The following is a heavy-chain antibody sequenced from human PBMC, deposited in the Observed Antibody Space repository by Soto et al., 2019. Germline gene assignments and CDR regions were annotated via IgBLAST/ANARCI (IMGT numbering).Heavy chain of an antibody. D-gene: IGHD1-26*01. CDR2: INPKTAAT. CDR1: GYSVSDYF. Sequence: QVQLVQSGAEVKKFGASVKVSCKASGYSVSDYFIQWVRQAPGQGLEWVAWINPKTAATNYAKKFQGRVSLTWETSFSTAYMELTRLRPDDTAVYYCARIKWGLDYYNGMDVWGQGTTVIVSS. V-gene: IGHV1-2*02. CDR3: ARIKWGLDYYNGMDV. J-gene: IGHJ6*02.